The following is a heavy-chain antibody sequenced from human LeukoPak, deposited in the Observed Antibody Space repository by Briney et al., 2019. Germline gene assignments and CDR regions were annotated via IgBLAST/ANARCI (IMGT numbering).Heavy chain of an antibody. J-gene: IGHJ4*02. V-gene: IGHV3-23*01. CDR3: AKAAAAPGFDF. CDR2: VSGSGDRM. D-gene: IGHD6-13*01. CDR1: GFTSSSYA. Sequence: GGFLRLSCAASGFTSSSYALNWVRRAPGKGLEWVATVSGSGDRMYHADSVKGRFTISRDNSKNTIYLQMSSLRAEDTALYYCAKAAAAPGFDFWGQGTLVTVSS.